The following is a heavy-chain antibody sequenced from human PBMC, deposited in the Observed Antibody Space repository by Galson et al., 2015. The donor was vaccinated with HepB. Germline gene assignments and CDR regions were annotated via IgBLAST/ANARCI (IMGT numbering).Heavy chain of an antibody. CDR1: GGTFSSYA. J-gene: IGHJ6*02. V-gene: IGHV1-69*13. CDR3: ARDRLDYYDSSGYYYYYYGMDV. CDR2: IIPIFGTA. Sequence: SVKVSCKASGGTFSSYAISWVRQAPGQGLEWMGGIIPIFGTANYAQKFQGRVTITADESTSTAYMELSSLRSEDTAVYYCARDRLDYYDSSGYYYYYYGMDVWGQGTTVTVSS. D-gene: IGHD3-22*01.